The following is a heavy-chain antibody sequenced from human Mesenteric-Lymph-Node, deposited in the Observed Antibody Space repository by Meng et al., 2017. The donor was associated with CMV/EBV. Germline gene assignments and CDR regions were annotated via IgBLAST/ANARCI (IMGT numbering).Heavy chain of an antibody. Sequence: GGSLRLSCAASGFTFSSYAMSWVRQAPGKGLEWVSVIYSGGSSTYYADSVKGRFTISRENSKNTLYLQMNSLRAEDTAVYYCAKTGGEEAAAYFDYWGQGTLVTVSS. J-gene: IGHJ4*02. CDR3: AKTGGEEAAAYFDY. CDR1: GFTFSSYA. CDR2: IYSGGSST. V-gene: IGHV3-23*03. D-gene: IGHD2-2*01.